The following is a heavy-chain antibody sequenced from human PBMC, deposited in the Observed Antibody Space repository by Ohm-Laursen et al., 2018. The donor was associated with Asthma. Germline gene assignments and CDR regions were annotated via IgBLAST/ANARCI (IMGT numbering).Heavy chain of an antibody. CDR3: IKDLSGTYSFDY. J-gene: IGHJ4*02. CDR1: GFTFSSYT. Sequence: LRLSCTASGFTFSSYTMHWVRQAPGKGLDYVSSMNGNGDTTHYADSVKGRFTISRDNSKNTLYLQMSSLRAEDTAVYHCIKDLSGTYSFDYWGQGALVTVSS. D-gene: IGHD1-26*01. CDR2: MNGNGDTT. V-gene: IGHV3-64D*08.